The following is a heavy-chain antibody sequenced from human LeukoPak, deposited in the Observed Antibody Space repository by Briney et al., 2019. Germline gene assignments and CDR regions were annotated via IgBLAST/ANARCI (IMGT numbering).Heavy chain of an antibody. D-gene: IGHD3-10*01. Sequence: ASVTVSCTASGYTFTSYDINWVRQATGQGLEWMGWMNPNSGNTGYAQKFQGRVTMTRNTSISTAYTELSSLRSEAPPVYYCGGVYYYGTGTGNDAFDIWGQGTMVTVSS. CDR3: GGVYYYGTGTGNDAFDI. J-gene: IGHJ3*02. CDR1: GYTFTSYD. V-gene: IGHV1-8*01. CDR2: MNPNSGNT.